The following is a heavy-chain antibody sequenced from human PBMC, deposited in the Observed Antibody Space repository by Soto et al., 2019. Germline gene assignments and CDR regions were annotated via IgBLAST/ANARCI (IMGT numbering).Heavy chain of an antibody. Sequence: QVQLQESGPGLVKPSQTLSLTCIVSGGSIRSGDYFWSWIRQHPGQGLEGIGDIYYNSGSPYYTPFLKSRVSIAVDAYKNQFSLDLRSVTAAATAGYFCTRDKPLPYNINSVKGYYGMDAWGQGTTVMVS. CDR2: IYYNSGSP. J-gene: IGHJ6*02. V-gene: IGHV4-31*03. CDR3: TRDKPLPYNINSVKGYYGMDA. CDR1: GGSIRSGDYF. D-gene: IGHD1-20*01.